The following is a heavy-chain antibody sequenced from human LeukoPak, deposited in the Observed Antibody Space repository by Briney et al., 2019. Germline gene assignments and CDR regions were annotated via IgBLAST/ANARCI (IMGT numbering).Heavy chain of an antibody. V-gene: IGHV4-59*01. CDR1: GGSITNFY. CDR2: IYYSGTT. J-gene: IGHJ3*02. D-gene: IGHD2-15*01. CDR3: ARSPGGGFDI. Sequence: SETLSLTCTVSGGSITNFYGGWIRQSPGKGLELIGYIYYSGTTNYSPSLKSRVSISVDTSKKQFSLKLSSVTAADTAVYYCARSPGGGFDILGRGTMATVSS.